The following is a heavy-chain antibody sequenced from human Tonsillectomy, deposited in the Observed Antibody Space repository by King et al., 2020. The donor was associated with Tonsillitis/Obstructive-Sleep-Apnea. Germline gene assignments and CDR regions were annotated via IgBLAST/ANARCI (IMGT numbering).Heavy chain of an antibody. CDR1: GFTFSSYW. V-gene: IGHV3-7*03. CDR2: INQDGSEK. Sequence: VQLVESGGGLVQPGGSLRLSCAASGFTFSSYWMSWVRQAPMKGLEWVANINQDGSEKYYVDSVKGRFTISRDNAKNSLYLLMNSLRAEDTAVYYCARGYPDAFDIWGQGTVVTVSS. J-gene: IGHJ3*02. D-gene: IGHD2-2*02. CDR3: ARGYPDAFDI.